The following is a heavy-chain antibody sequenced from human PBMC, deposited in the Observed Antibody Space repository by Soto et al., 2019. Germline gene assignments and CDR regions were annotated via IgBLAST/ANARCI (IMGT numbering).Heavy chain of an antibody. CDR3: AKGVGSYYFDY. V-gene: IGHV3-30-3*01. Sequence: QVQLVESGGGVVQPGRSLRLSCAASGFTFSRYPMYWVRQAPGKGLEWVAVITYDGNNKYYADSVKGRFTISRDNAKNTLSLQMNILRPEDTGVYYCAKGVGSYYFDYWGQGTLVTVSS. D-gene: IGHD1-26*01. CDR1: GFTFSRYP. J-gene: IGHJ4*02. CDR2: ITYDGNNK.